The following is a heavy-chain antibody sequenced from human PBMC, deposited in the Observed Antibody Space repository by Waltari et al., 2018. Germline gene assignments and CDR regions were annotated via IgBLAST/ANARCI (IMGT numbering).Heavy chain of an antibody. V-gene: IGHV1-69*14. CDR2: IIPIFGTA. J-gene: IGHJ3*02. D-gene: IGHD3-16*01. CDR1: GGTFSSYA. Sequence: QVQLVQSGAEVKKPGSSVKVSCKASGGTFSSYAISWVRKAPGQGLEWMGGIIPIFGTANYAQKFQGRVTITADKSTSTAYMELSSLRSEDTAVYYCARVGIFMITFGGAGAFDIWGQGTMVTVSS. CDR3: ARVGIFMITFGGAGAFDI.